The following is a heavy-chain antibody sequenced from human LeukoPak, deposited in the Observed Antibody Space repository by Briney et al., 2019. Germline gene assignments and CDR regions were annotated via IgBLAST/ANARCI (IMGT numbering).Heavy chain of an antibody. CDR1: GFTFSSYA. CDR2: ISGSGGST. D-gene: IGHD1-1*01. V-gene: IGHV3-23*01. CDR3: VRDYNWCFDY. J-gene: IGHJ4*02. Sequence: GGSLRLSCAASGFTFSSYAMSWVRQAPGEGLGWVSAISGSGGSTYYADSVKGRFTISRNKAKNSLCLQMNSLRAEDTAVYYCVRDYNWCFDYWGQGTLVTVSS.